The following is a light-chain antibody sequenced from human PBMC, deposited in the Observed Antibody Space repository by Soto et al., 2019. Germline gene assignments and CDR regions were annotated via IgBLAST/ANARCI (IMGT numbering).Light chain of an antibody. CDR1: SSNIGAGCD. CDR2: GNS. Sequence: QPVLTQPPSVSGAPGQRVTISCTGSSSNIGAGCDVHWYQQLPGTAPKLLIYGNSNRPSGVPDRFSGSKSGTSASLAITGLQAEDEADYYCQSYDSSLSGSIFGGGTKLTVL. CDR3: QSYDSSLSGSI. J-gene: IGLJ2*01. V-gene: IGLV1-40*01.